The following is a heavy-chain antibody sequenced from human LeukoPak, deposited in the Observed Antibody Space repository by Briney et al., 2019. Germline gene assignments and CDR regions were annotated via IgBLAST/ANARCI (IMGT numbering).Heavy chain of an antibody. CDR3: ARAHTSVTGNPDAFDL. CDR2: INPNSGGT. V-gene: IGHV1-2*02. CDR1: GYTFTGYY. J-gene: IGHJ3*01. Sequence: ASVKVSCKASGYTFTGYYMHWVRQAPGQGLEWMGWINPNSGGTNYAQKFQGRVTMTRDTSISTAYMELSSLRAEDTAVYYCARAHTSVTGNPDAFDLWGQGTMVTVSS. D-gene: IGHD1-20*01.